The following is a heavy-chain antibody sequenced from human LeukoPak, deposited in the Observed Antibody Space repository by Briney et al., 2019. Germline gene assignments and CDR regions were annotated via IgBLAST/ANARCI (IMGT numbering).Heavy chain of an antibody. Sequence: GGSLRLSCDASGFSISDYYMSWIRQPPGKGREWISYITSGGASTNYADSVKGRFTISRDKAKNSVALQLNSLRAEDTAVYYCTRQRRGTYYAFDSWGQGTLVTVSS. J-gene: IGHJ4*02. CDR2: ITSGGAST. D-gene: IGHD3-16*01. CDR3: TRQRRGTYYAFDS. V-gene: IGHV3-11*01. CDR1: GFSISDYY.